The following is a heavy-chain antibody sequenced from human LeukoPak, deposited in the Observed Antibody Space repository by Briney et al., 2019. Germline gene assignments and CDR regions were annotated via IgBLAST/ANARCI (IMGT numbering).Heavy chain of an antibody. CDR1: GYTFTSYG. D-gene: IGHD6-19*01. V-gene: IGHV1-18*01. Sequence: VASVKVSCKASGYTFTSYGITWVRQAPGQGLEWMGWISAYNGDTNYAQKLQGRVTMTTDTSTTTAYMELRSLRSDDTALYYCARDLRITVSVAEKMNSGYWGQGTLVTVSS. J-gene: IGHJ4*02. CDR2: ISAYNGDT. CDR3: ARDLRITVSVAEKMNSGY.